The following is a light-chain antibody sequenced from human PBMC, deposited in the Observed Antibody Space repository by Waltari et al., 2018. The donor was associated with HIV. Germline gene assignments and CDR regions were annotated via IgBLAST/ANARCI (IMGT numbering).Light chain of an antibody. Sequence: HSVLTQPPSASGTSGQTVIISCSANGSYIGSHSLTWYQHLPAATPKLVIYNNDQRPSGVPDRFSGSKSATSASLAITGVQSGDEGDYYCATWDDNLVTLVFGSGTRVVV. CDR1: GSYIGSHS. V-gene: IGLV1-44*01. CDR3: ATWDDNLVTLV. CDR2: NND. J-gene: IGLJ1*01.